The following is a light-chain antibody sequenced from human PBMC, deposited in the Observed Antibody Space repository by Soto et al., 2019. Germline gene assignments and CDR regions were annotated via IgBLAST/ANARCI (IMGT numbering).Light chain of an antibody. Sequence: DIVMTHSPDSLAVSLGGRATINCKSIRTVLSSSNNKNFLAWYQKKVGQPPRLLIYWASTRDSGVPDRFSGSGSGTDFTLTISSLQAEDVAVYYCQQYYSSPFTFGPGTKGIS. CDR1: RTVLSSSNNKNF. CDR3: QQYYSSPFT. V-gene: IGKV4-1*01. CDR2: WAS. J-gene: IGKJ3*01.